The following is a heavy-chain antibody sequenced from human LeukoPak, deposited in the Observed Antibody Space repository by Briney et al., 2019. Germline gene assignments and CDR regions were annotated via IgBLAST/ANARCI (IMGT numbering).Heavy chain of an antibody. Sequence: GRSLRLSCAASGFTFSSYSMNWVRQAPGKGLEWVSSISSSSSYIYYADSVKGRFTISRDNAKNSLYLQMNSLRAEDTAVYYCASPAEYDYVWGSYRHPAHFDYWGQGTLVTVSS. D-gene: IGHD3-16*02. CDR1: GFTFSSYS. CDR3: ASPAEYDYVWGSYRHPAHFDY. V-gene: IGHV3-21*01. CDR2: ISSSSSYI. J-gene: IGHJ4*02.